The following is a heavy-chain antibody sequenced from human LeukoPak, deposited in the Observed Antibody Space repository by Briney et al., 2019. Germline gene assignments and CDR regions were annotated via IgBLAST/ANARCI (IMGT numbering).Heavy chain of an antibody. V-gene: IGHV4-59*01. J-gene: IGHJ4*02. Sequence: PSETLSLTCTVSGGYISSYYWSWIRQPPGKGLEWIGYIFNSGSTNYNPSLKSRVTISVDTSKNQFSLKLGSVTAADTAVYFCALGDCSSTSCYVFDYWGQGTLVTVSS. CDR2: IFNSGST. D-gene: IGHD2-2*01. CDR3: ALGDCSSTSCYVFDY. CDR1: GGYISSYY.